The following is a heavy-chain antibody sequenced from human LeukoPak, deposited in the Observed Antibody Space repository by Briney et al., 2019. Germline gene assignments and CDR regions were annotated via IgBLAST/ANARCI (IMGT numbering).Heavy chain of an antibody. D-gene: IGHD4-17*01. J-gene: IGHJ4*02. Sequence: GGSLRLSCAASGFTFSTYFMHWVRQAPGKGLVWVSRINSDGSTTSHADSVKGRFTNSRDNAKNTLYLQTDSLRAEDTAVYFCARGVHYGSDYWGQGTLVTVSS. V-gene: IGHV3-74*01. CDR2: INSDGSTT. CDR3: ARGVHYGSDY. CDR1: GFTFSTYF.